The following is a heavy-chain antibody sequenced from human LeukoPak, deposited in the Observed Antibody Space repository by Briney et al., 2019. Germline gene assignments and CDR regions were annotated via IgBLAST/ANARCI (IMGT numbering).Heavy chain of an antibody. D-gene: IGHD6-13*01. Sequence: DPSETLSLTCTVSNGSMRSYYWSWIRQPPGKGLEWIGYIYSTGSTNYNPSLKSRVTISVDTSKNQFSLKLTSVTAADTAVYYCASGYSSSWYFEYYGMDVWGQGTTVTVSS. CDR1: NGSMRSYY. CDR3: ASGYSSSWYFEYYGMDV. V-gene: IGHV4-59*08. J-gene: IGHJ6*02. CDR2: IYSTGST.